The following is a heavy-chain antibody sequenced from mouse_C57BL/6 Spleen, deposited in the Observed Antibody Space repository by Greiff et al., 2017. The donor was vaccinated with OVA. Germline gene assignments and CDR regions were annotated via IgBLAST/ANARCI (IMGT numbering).Heavy chain of an antibody. CDR1: GYAFSSSW. V-gene: IGHV1-82*01. Sequence: VQLQQSGPELVKPGASVKISCKASGYAFSSSWMNWVKQRPGKGLEWIGRIYPGDGDTNYNGKFKGKATLTADKSSSTAYMQLSSLTSEDSAVYFCARDETGTGYYAMDYWGQGTSVTVSS. CDR2: IYPGDGDT. J-gene: IGHJ4*01. D-gene: IGHD4-1*01. CDR3: ARDETGTGYYAMDY.